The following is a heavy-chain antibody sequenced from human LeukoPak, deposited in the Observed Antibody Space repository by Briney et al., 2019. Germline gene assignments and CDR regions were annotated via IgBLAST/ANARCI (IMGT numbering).Heavy chain of an antibody. CDR3: ARGSAAPGIPPDY. CDR2: VNWDGSST. CDR1: GFTFDDYP. Sequence: AGGSLRLSCAASGFTFDDYPMHWVRQAPGRGLEWVSLVNWDGSSTYYLDSVNGRFTISRDNSKNSLYLQMDSLRTEDTAFYYCARGSAAPGIPPDYWGQGTLVTVSS. D-gene: IGHD6-13*01. V-gene: IGHV3-43*01. J-gene: IGHJ4*02.